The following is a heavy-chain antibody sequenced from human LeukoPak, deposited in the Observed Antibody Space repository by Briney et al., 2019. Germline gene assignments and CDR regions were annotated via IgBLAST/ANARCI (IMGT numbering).Heavy chain of an antibody. J-gene: IGHJ6*03. V-gene: IGHV4-59*12. CDR3: ARGGRYCSGGSCPKYYYYYMDV. Sequence: PSETLSLTCTVSGASLSAYYWSWIRQPPGKGLEWIGYIFYSGSTNYNPSLSSRVTISVDLPKNQFSLKLDSVTAADTAVYYCARGGRYCSGGSCPKYYYYYMDVWGKGTTVTVSS. D-gene: IGHD2-15*01. CDR2: IFYSGST. CDR1: GASLSAYY.